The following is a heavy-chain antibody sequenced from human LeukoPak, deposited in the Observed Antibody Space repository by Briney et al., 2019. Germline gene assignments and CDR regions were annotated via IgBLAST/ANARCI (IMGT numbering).Heavy chain of an antibody. CDR1: GYSISSGYY. CDR2: IFPSGST. Sequence: SETLSLTCTVSGYSISSGYYWGWIRQPPGKGLEWIGSIFPSGSTYYNPSLKSRLTVSVDTSKNQFSLKLSSATAADTAVYYCARDRAYGSHYFDYWGQGTLVTVSS. D-gene: IGHD4-17*01. CDR3: ARDRAYGSHYFDY. V-gene: IGHV4-38-2*02. J-gene: IGHJ4*02.